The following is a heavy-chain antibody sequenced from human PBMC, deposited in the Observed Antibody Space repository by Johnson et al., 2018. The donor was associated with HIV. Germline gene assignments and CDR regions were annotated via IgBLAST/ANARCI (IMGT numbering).Heavy chain of an antibody. Sequence: QVQLVESGGGVVQPGGSLRLSCAASGFTFSSSGMHWVRQAPGKGLEWVAFISYDGNNKYYAASVPGRLTFSRDNSKNTLYLQMNSLRAEDTAVYFCAKVRSGDTEIDAFDIWGQGTMVTVSS. CDR2: ISYDGNNK. CDR3: AKVRSGDTEIDAFDI. V-gene: IGHV3-30*02. D-gene: IGHD2-15*01. CDR1: GFTFSSSG. J-gene: IGHJ3*02.